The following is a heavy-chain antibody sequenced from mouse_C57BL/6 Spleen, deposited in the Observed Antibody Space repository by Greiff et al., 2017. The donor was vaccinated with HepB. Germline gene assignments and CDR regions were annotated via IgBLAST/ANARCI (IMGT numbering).Heavy chain of an antibody. J-gene: IGHJ2*01. Sequence: EVQGVESVGGLVQPGGSMKLSCVASGFTFSNYWMNWVRQSPEKGLEWVAQIRLKSDNYATHYAESVKGRFTISRDDSKSSVYLQMNNLRAEDSGIYYCTVYDGYLDYWGQGTTLTVSS. CDR1: GFTFSNYW. CDR2: IRLKSDNYAT. D-gene: IGHD2-3*01. V-gene: IGHV6-3*01. CDR3: TVYDGYLDY.